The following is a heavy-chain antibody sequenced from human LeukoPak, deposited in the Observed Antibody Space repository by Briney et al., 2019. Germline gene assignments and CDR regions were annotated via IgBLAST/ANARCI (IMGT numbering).Heavy chain of an antibody. J-gene: IGHJ6*02. CDR1: GYAFTSYD. Sequence: ASVKVSCKASGYAFTSYDINWVRQATGQGLEWMGWMNPNSGNTGYAQKFQGRVTMTWNTSISTAYMELSSLRSEDTAVYYCARGIAAAGEGGMDVWGQGTTVTVSS. CDR3: ARGIAAAGEGGMDV. CDR2: MNPNSGNT. D-gene: IGHD6-13*01. V-gene: IGHV1-8*01.